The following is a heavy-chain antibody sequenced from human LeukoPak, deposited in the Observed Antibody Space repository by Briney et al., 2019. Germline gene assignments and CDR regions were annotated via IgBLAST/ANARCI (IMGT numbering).Heavy chain of an antibody. CDR1: GVPITSGGYY. Sequence: PSETLSLTCTVSGVPITSGGYYWTWIPQHPGKALKWLGYIYYSGSTYYNPSLKSRLTISLDTSKNHFSLRLTSVTAADTAVYYCARGPVRDYSNYWGQGTLVTVSS. D-gene: IGHD4-11*01. CDR2: IYYSGST. J-gene: IGHJ4*02. CDR3: ARGPVRDYSNY. V-gene: IGHV4-31*03.